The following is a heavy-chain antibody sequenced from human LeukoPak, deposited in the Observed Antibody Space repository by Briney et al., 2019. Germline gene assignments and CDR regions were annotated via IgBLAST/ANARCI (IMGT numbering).Heavy chain of an antibody. CDR1: GGTFSSYA. J-gene: IGHJ6*03. Sequence: SVKVSCKASGGTFSSYAISWVRQAPGQGLEWMGGIIPIFGTANYAQKFQGRVTITTDESTSTAYMELSSLRSEDTAVYYCARGAKQLLTSRAYYYYYYMDVWGHGTLVSVSS. CDR3: ARGAKQLLTSRAYYYYYYMDV. CDR2: IIPIFGTA. D-gene: IGHD2-2*01. V-gene: IGHV1-69*05.